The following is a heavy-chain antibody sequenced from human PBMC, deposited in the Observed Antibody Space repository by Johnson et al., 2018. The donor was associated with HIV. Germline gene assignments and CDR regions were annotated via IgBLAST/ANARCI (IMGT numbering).Heavy chain of an antibody. D-gene: IGHD3-9*01. CDR1: GFTFSSYA. V-gene: IGHV3-30-3*01. J-gene: IGHJ3*02. CDR2: ISFDGSNK. CDR3: ASGYCDWLLISAVAFDI. Sequence: QVQLVESGGGVVQPGRSLRLSCAASGFTFSSYAMHWVRQAPGKGLEWMAVISFDGSNKYYADSVKGRFTISRDNSKNTLYLQMNSLRAEDTAVYYCASGYCDWLLISAVAFDIWGQGTMVTVSS.